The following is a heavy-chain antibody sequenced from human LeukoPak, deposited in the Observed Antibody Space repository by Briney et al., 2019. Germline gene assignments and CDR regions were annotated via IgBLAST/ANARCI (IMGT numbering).Heavy chain of an antibody. CDR2: INPNSGGT. V-gene: IGHV1-2*02. J-gene: IGHJ6*03. CDR1: GYTFTGYY. Sequence: GASVKVSCKASGYTFTGYYMHWVRQAPGQGLEWMGWINPNSGGTNYAQKFQGRVTMTRDTSISTAYMELGRLRSDDTAVYYCARDLEVRGKGYYYYMDVRGKGTTVTVSS. CDR3: ARDLEVRGKGYYYYMDV. D-gene: IGHD3-10*01.